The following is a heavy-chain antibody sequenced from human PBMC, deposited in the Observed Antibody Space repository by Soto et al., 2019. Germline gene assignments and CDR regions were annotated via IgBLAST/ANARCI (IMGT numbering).Heavy chain of an antibody. D-gene: IGHD2-15*01. V-gene: IGHV4-39*07. CDR1: GVSISSSSYY. CDR3: ARASPYCSGGSCYPVYYYYYYGMDV. CDR2: INHSGST. Sequence: SETLSLTCTVSGVSISSSSYYWSWIRQPPGKGLEWIGEINHSGSTNYNPSLKSRVTISVDTSKNQFSLKLSSVTAAGTAVYYCARASPYCSGGSCYPVYYYYYYGMDVWGQGTTVTVSS. J-gene: IGHJ6*02.